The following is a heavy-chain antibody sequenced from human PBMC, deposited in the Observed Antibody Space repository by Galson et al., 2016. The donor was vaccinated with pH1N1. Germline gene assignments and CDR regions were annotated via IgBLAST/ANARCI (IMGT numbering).Heavy chain of an antibody. J-gene: IGHJ3*01. CDR1: GGSINTGGYS. CDR3: ARGLTMITGAAFDV. V-gene: IGHV4-30-2*01. D-gene: IGHD3-16*01. Sequence: TLSLTCAISGGSINTGGYSWSWLRQQPGKGLEWIGYVYHTGDSYSNPSLQSRVTVSVDQSKNQLILRLTSVTAADTAVYYCARGLTMITGAAFDVWGQGTMVTISS. CDR2: VYHTGDS.